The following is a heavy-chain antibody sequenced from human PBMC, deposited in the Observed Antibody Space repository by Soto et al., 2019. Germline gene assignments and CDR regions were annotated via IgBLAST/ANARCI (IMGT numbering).Heavy chain of an antibody. V-gene: IGHV1-18*01. CDR2: ISAYNGDT. CDR3: TTYPCYFPHV. D-gene: IGHD2-21*02. Sequence: ASVKVSCKASGYTFTSYGFSWVRQAPGQGLEWMGWISAYNGDTNYPQKFQARVTMTTDTSTSTAYLDLRSLRSDDTAVYYCTTYPCYFPHVWGQGTTVTVSS. J-gene: IGHJ6*02. CDR1: GYTFTSYG.